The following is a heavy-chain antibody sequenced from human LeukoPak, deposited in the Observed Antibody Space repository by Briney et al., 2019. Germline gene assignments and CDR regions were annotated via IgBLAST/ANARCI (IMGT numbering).Heavy chain of an antibody. D-gene: IGHD2-15*01. CDR1: GFTFSSYA. CDR2: ISGSGGST. Sequence: PGGSLRLSCAASGFTFSSYAMSWVRQAPGKGLEWVSAISGSGGSTYYADSVKGRFTISRDNSKNTLYLQMNSLRAEDTAVYYCAAASPLAPLYCSGGSCYEDYWGQGTLVTVSS. CDR3: AAASPLAPLYCSGGSCYEDY. V-gene: IGHV3-23*01. J-gene: IGHJ4*02.